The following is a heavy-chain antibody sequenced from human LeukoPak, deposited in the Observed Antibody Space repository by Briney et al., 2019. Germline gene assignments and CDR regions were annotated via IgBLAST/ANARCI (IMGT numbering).Heavy chain of an antibody. J-gene: IGHJ6*02. Sequence: PGRSLRLSCAASGFTFSSYGMHWVRQAPGKGLEWVAVIWYDGSNKYYADSVKGRFTISRDNSKNTLYLQMNSLRAEDTAVYYCAKVRGKRAPVYGMDVWGQGTTVTVSS. CDR3: AKVRGKRAPVYGMDV. D-gene: IGHD3-3*01. V-gene: IGHV3-33*06. CDR2: IWYDGSNK. CDR1: GFTFSSYG.